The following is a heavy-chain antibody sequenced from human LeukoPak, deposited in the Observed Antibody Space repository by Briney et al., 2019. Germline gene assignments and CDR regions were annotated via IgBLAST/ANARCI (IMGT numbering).Heavy chain of an antibody. CDR2: ISGSGGGT. J-gene: IGHJ4*02. Sequence: GGSLRLSCAVPGITLSNYAMSWVRQAPGKGLEWVAGISGSGGGTKYADSVKGRFTISRDNSKNTLYLQMNNLRVDDTAVYFCAKRGVVIRVILVGFHKEAYYFDSWGQGALVTVSS. V-gene: IGHV3-23*01. CDR3: AKRGVVIRVILVGFHKEAYYFDS. CDR1: GITLSNYA. D-gene: IGHD3-22*01.